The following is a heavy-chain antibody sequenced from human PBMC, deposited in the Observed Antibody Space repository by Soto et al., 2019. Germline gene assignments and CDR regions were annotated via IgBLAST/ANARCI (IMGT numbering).Heavy chain of an antibody. D-gene: IGHD3-3*01. V-gene: IGHV1-24*01. J-gene: IGHJ4*02. Sequence: GASVKVSCKVSGYTLTELSMHWVRQAPGKGLEWMGGFDPEDGETIYAQKFQGRVTMTEDTSTDTAYMELSSLRSEDTAVYYCATTLVLHYDFWSGYCYWGQGTLVTVSS. CDR2: FDPEDGET. CDR1: GYTLTELS. CDR3: ATTLVLHYDFWSGYCY.